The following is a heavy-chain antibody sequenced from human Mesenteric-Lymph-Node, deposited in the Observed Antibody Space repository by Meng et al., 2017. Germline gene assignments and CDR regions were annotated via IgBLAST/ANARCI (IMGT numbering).Heavy chain of an antibody. CDR3: ASLYGDSSVWYLDL. D-gene: IGHD4-17*01. J-gene: IGHJ2*01. Sequence: QLQLPASGPRLLTPPQTLSLPCTVSGVSISSGNHYWSWSRQHPGQGLEYIGYIYYSGSTYYNPSLKSRVIISVDTSKNQFSLRLNSVTAADTSVYYCASLYGDSSVWYLDLWGRGTLVTVSS. V-gene: IGHV4-31*03. CDR1: GVSISSGNHY. CDR2: IYYSGST.